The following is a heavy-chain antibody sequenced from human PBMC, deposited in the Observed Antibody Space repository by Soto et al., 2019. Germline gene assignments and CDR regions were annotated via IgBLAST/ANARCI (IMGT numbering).Heavy chain of an antibody. CDR1: GYSFAGYW. D-gene: IGHD3-22*01. J-gene: IGHJ4*02. V-gene: IGHV5-10-1*01. CDR3: GRQLYDSDTRPNCRYYCDS. Sequence: LRESLKISCKGSGYSFAGYWITWVRQKPGKGLEWMGRIDPSDSQTYYSPSFRGHVTISVTKSITTVFLQWSSLRASDTAMYYCGRQLYDSDTRPNCRYYCDSWGQGAQV. CDR2: IDPSDSQT.